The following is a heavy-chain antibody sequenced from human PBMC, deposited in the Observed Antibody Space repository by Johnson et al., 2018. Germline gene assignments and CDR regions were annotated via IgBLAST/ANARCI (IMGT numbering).Heavy chain of an antibody. J-gene: IGHJ1*01. Sequence: VQLVEAGGGLVQPGGSLGLSCAASGFTFSSYAMSWVRQAPGKGLEWVSAISGSGGSTYYADSVKGRFTISRDKSKNTLYLQRNRLRAEDTAVYYCARDQLRPEYYESSGYSFQHWGQGTLVTVSS. CDR2: ISGSGGST. D-gene: IGHD3-22*01. CDR3: ARDQLRPEYYESSGYSFQH. V-gene: IGHV3-23*04. CDR1: GFTFSSYA.